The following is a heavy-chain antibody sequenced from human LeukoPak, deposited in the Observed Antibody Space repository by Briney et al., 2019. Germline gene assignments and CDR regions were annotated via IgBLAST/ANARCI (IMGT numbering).Heavy chain of an antibody. J-gene: IGHJ4*02. D-gene: IGHD5-18*01. Sequence: GGSLRLSCAASGFTVSSNYMSWVRQAPGRGLEWVSVIYSGGSTYYADSVKGRFTISRDNSKNTLYLQMNSLRAEDTAVYYCARGGQLWSHAYDYWGQGTLVTVSS. CDR2: IYSGGST. CDR3: ARGGQLWSHAYDY. V-gene: IGHV3-53*01. CDR1: GFTVSSNY.